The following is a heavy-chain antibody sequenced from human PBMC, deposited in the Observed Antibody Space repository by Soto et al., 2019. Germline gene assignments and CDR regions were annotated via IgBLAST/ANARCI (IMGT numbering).Heavy chain of an antibody. D-gene: IGHD2-15*01. Sequence: ASVKVSCKASGYTFTSYDINWVRQATGQGLEWMGWMNPNSGNTGYAQRFQGRVTMTRNTSISTAYMELSSLRSEDTAVYYCARQSGRASAYSAVGVWSEGTRVTESS. V-gene: IGHV1-8*01. CDR1: GYTFTSYD. CDR3: ARQSGRASAYSAVGV. J-gene: IGHJ4*03. CDR2: MNPNSGNT.